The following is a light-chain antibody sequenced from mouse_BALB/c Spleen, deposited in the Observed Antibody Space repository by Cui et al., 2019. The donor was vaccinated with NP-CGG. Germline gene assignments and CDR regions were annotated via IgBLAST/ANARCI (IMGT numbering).Light chain of an antibody. Sequence: QAVVTPESALTTSPGETVTFTCRSNTGAVTTRNYANWVQEKPDHLFTGLIGGTNNRAPGVPARFSGFLIGDKAALTITGAQTEDEAIYFCALWYSNHWVFGGGTKLTVL. J-gene: IGLJ1*01. CDR2: GTN. CDR1: TGAVTTRNY. V-gene: IGLV1*01. CDR3: ALWYSNHWV.